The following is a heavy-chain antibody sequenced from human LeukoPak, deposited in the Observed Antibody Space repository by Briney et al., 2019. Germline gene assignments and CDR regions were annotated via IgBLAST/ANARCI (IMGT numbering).Heavy chain of an antibody. CDR3: ARDSTVTIEYYYGMDV. J-gene: IGHJ6*02. CDR1: GGTFSSYA. D-gene: IGHD4-17*01. CDR2: IIPILGIA. Sequence: SVKVSCMASGGTFSSYAISWVRQAPGQGLEWMGRIIPILGIANYAQKFQGRVTITADKSTSTAYMELSSLRSEDTAVYYCARDSTVTIEYYYGMDVWGQGTTVTVSS. V-gene: IGHV1-69*04.